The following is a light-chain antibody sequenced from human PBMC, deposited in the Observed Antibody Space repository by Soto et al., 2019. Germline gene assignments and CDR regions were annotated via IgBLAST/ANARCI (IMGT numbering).Light chain of an antibody. Sequence: DIQMTQSPSTLSASVGDRVIITCRASQSISAWLAWYQQKPGKAPKLLINKASNLQSGVPSRFSGSGSGTEFTLTISGLQPDDFAIYYCQQYDSNPLTFGGGTKVEI. J-gene: IGKJ4*01. CDR1: QSISAW. CDR2: KAS. V-gene: IGKV1-5*03. CDR3: QQYDSNPLT.